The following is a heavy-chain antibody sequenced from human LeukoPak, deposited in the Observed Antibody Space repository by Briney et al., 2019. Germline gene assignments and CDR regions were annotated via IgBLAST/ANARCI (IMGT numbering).Heavy chain of an antibody. CDR2: IIPIFGTA. Sequence: GSSVKVSCKASGGTFSSYAISWVRQAPGQGLEWMGGIIPIFGTANYAQKFQGRVTITTDESTSTAYMELSSLRSEDTAVYYCARAEPIPGYSGSYGSFDYWGQGTLVTVSS. CDR3: ARAEPIPGYSGSYGSFDY. V-gene: IGHV1-69*05. D-gene: IGHD1-26*01. J-gene: IGHJ4*02. CDR1: GGTFSSYA.